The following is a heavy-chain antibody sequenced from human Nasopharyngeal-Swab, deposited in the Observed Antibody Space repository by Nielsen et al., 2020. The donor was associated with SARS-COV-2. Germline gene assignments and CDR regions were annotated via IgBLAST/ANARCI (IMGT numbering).Heavy chain of an antibody. J-gene: IGHJ3*02. CDR1: GDSVSSYY. Sequence: SETLSLTCTVSGDSVSSYYWGWIRQPPGKGLDWVGSFYYIGSIYYNPSLKSRVTISVDTSKNQFSLKLTSVTVADTAVYYCARGLGSGSYYGETAFDIWGQGTMVTVSS. CDR2: FYYIGSI. V-gene: IGHV4-59*08. CDR3: ARGLGSGSYYGETAFDI. D-gene: IGHD3-10*01.